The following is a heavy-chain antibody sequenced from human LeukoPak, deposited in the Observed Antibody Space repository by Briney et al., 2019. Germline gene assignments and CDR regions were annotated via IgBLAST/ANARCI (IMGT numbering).Heavy chain of an antibody. D-gene: IGHD3-9*01. V-gene: IGHV3-48*02. J-gene: IGHJ4*02. Sequence: DFVKGRFTISRDNAKNSLYLQMNALRYEDTAIYYCARDHDWAFDLWGQGTQVTVSS. CDR3: ARDHDWAFDL.